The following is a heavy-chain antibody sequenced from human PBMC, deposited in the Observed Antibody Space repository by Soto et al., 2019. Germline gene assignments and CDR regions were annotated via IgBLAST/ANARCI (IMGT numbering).Heavy chain of an antibody. V-gene: IGHV3-23*01. CDR1: GFTFSNCV. CDR2: ITDSGSGT. D-gene: IGHD6-13*01. J-gene: IGHJ4*01. CDR3: EKGLINGRWYAED. Sequence: EVHLLESGGGLVHPGESLRLSCGASGFTFSNCVMTWVRQAPGKGLEWVSCITDSGSGTYYADSVKSWFTISRDNSMNTRYLHMNNLRADAPGVYYCEKGLINGRWYAEDWGHRTLATVAS.